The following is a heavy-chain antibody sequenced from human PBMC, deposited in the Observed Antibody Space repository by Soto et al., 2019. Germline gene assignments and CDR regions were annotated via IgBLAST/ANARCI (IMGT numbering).Heavy chain of an antibody. Sequence: PSETLSLTCAVYGGSFSGYYWSWIRQPPGKGLEWIGEINHSGSTNYNPSLKSRVTISVDTSKNQFSLKLSSVTAADTAVYYCARGGVGNWFDPWGQGTLVTVSS. CDR2: INHSGST. CDR3: ARGGVGNWFDP. V-gene: IGHV4-34*01. CDR1: GGSFSGYY. J-gene: IGHJ5*02. D-gene: IGHD1-26*01.